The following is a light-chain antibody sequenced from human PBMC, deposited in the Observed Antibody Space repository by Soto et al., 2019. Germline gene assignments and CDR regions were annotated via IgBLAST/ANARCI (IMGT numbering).Light chain of an antibody. CDR2: WAS. Sequence: TQSPDSLAVSLGERATINCKSSQSILYSSNNKNYLAWYQQKPGQPPKLLIYWASTRESGVPDRFSGSGSGTDFTLTISSLQAEDVAVYSCQQYYSPPFTFGPGTKVDIK. CDR3: QQYYSPPFT. V-gene: IGKV4-1*01. CDR1: QSILYSSNNKNY. J-gene: IGKJ3*01.